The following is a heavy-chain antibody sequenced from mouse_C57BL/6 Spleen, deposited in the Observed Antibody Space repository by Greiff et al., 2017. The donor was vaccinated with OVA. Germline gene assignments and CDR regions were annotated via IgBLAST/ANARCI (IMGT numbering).Heavy chain of an antibody. V-gene: IGHV1-18*01. J-gene: IGHJ4*01. CDR3: ARWPYDYDDGLYYAMDY. CDR2: INPNNGGT. Sequence: EVQLQQSGPELVKPGASVKIPCKASGYTFTDYNMDWVKQSPGKSLEWIGDINPNNGGTIYNQKFKGKATLTVDKSSSTAYMELRSLTSEDTAVYYCARWPYDYDDGLYYAMDYWGQGTSVTVSS. D-gene: IGHD2-4*01. CDR1: GYTFTDYN.